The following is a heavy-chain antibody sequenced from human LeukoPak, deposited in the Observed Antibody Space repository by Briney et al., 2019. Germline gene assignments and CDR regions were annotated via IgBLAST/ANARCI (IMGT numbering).Heavy chain of an antibody. Sequence: GGSLRLSCAASGFTFSSYEMNWVRQAPGKGLEWVSYISSSGSTIFYADSVKGRFTISRDNAKNSLYLQMNSLRAEDTAVYYGARDPDYGDYGDYWGQGTLVTVSS. CDR3: ARDPDYGDYGDY. J-gene: IGHJ4*02. CDR1: GFTFSSYE. V-gene: IGHV3-48*03. D-gene: IGHD4-17*01. CDR2: ISSSGSTI.